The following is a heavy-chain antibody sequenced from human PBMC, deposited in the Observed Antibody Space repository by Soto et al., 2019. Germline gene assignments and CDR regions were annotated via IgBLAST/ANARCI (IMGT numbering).Heavy chain of an antibody. CDR1: GFKVSSND. D-gene: IGHD3-22*01. Sequence: PGGSLRLSSAASGFKVSSNDVSWVRQAPGKGLEWVSVIYSGGSTYYADSVKGRFTISRDNSKNTLYLQMNSLRAEDTAVYYCARDRVESGYPEYFQHWGQGTLVTVSS. CDR3: ARDRVESGYPEYFQH. J-gene: IGHJ1*01. V-gene: IGHV3-53*01. CDR2: IYSGGST.